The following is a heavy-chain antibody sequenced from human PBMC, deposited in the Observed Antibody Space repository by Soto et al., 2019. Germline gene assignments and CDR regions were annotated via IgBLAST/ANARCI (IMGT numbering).Heavy chain of an antibody. Sequence: SETLSPTCTVSGGSMFSYYWSWIRQPAGKGLEXIAXXYXXGXTXXXPXXXSRVTMSLDTSKNKFSLRLKSVTAADTAVYYCAREGASSYASRHFDNWGPGTLVNVS. CDR3: AREGASSYASRHFDN. V-gene: IGHV4-4*07. CDR1: GGSMFSYY. J-gene: IGHJ4*02. CDR2: XYXXGXT. D-gene: IGHD3-16*01.